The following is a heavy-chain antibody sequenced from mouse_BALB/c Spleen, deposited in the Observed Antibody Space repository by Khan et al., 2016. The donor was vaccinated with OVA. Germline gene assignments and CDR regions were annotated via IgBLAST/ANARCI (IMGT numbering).Heavy chain of an antibody. CDR3: ARSIMAN. CDR2: ISYSGST. J-gene: IGHJ2*01. V-gene: IGHV3-2*02. CDR1: GYSITSYYA. Sequence: EVQLQESGPGLVKPSQSLSLTCTVTGYSITSYYAWNWIRQFPGNKLEWMGYISYSGSTSYNPSLKSRISITRDTSKNQFFLQLNSVTTEDAATYYWARSIMANWGQGTTLTVSA.